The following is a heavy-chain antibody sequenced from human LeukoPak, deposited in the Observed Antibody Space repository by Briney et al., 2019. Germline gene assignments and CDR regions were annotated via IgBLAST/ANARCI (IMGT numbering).Heavy chain of an antibody. Sequence: GASVKVSCKASGGTFSSYAISWVRQAPGQGLEWMGGIIPIFGTANYAQKFQGRVTITADESTSTAYMELSSLRSEDTAVYYCARGRPTGTAAWDFDYWGQGTLVTVSS. D-gene: IGHD1-1*01. J-gene: IGHJ4*02. CDR1: GGTFSSYA. CDR2: IIPIFGTA. CDR3: ARGRPTGTAAWDFDY. V-gene: IGHV1-69*13.